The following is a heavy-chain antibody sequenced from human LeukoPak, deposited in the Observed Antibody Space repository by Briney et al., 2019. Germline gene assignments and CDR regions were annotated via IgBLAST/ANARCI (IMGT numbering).Heavy chain of an antibody. CDR3: AKETDSDLDY. Sequence: PGGSLRLSCAASRFTFSSYAMLWVRQLPGKGLEWVAIISYDGSNTYYADSVKGRFTISRDNSKNTLYLQMNSLRAEDTAVYYCAKETDSDLDYWGQGTLVTVSS. CDR2: ISYDGSNT. V-gene: IGHV3-30*04. CDR1: RFTFSSYA. D-gene: IGHD1-26*01. J-gene: IGHJ4*02.